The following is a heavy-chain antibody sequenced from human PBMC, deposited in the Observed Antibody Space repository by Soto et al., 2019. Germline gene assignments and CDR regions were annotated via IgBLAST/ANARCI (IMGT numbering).Heavy chain of an antibody. V-gene: IGHV1-3*01. J-gene: IGHJ4*02. Sequence: ASVKVSCKASGYSFTRYAMHWVRQAPGQRLEWMGWINAGNGNTKYSQKFQGRVTITRDTSASTAYMELSSLRSEDTAVYYCARDRLSSSWELYYFDYWGQGTLVTVSS. D-gene: IGHD6-6*01. CDR3: ARDRLSSSWELYYFDY. CDR1: GYSFTRYA. CDR2: INAGNGNT.